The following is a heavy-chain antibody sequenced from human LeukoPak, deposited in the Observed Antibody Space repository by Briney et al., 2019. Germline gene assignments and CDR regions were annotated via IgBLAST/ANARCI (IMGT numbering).Heavy chain of an antibody. J-gene: IGHJ4*02. D-gene: IGHD2-21*02. CDR3: ARDPYCGGDCYSYYFDY. CDR2: IWYDGSNK. V-gene: IGHV3-33*01. CDR1: GFTFSSYG. Sequence: GGSLRLSCAASGFTFSSYGMHWVRQAPGKGLEWVAVIWYDGSNKYYAGSVKGRFTISRDNSKNTLYLQMNSLRAEDTAVYYCARDPYCGGDCYSYYFDYWGQGTLVTVSS.